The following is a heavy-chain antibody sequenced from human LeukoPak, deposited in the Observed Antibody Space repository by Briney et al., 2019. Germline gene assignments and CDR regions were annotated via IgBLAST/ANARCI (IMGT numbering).Heavy chain of an antibody. Sequence: ASVEVSCKASGYTFTSYGISWVRQAPGQGLEWMGWISAYNGNTNYAQKLQGRVTMTTDTSTSTAYMELRSLRSDDTAVYYCARFERTQRLNWFDPWGQGTLVTVSS. CDR3: ARFERTQRLNWFDP. CDR2: ISAYNGNT. V-gene: IGHV1-18*01. D-gene: IGHD1-1*01. CDR1: GYTFTSYG. J-gene: IGHJ5*02.